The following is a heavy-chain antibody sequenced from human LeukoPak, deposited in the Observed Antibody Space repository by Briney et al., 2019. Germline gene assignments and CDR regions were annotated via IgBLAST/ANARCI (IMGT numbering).Heavy chain of an antibody. CDR3: ARDLAGNYYYYGMDV. V-gene: IGHV3-66*01. CDR1: GFTVISNY. D-gene: IGHD6-19*01. J-gene: IGHJ6*02. CDR2: ISSGGST. Sequence: GGSLRLSCAASGFTVISNYMTWVRQAPGKGLEWVSVISSGGSTYYADSVRGRFTISRDNSKNTLYLQMNSLRAEDTAVYYCARDLAGNYYYYGMDVWGQGTTVTVSS.